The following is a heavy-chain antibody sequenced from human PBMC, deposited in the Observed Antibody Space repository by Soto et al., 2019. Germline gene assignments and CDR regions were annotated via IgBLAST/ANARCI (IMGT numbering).Heavy chain of an antibody. J-gene: IGHJ6*02. CDR3: ARGSSVYCTNGVCYTGGYYGMDV. V-gene: IGHV1-8*01. D-gene: IGHD2-8*01. CDR1: GCSFTSYD. Sequence: XSVKVSCKASGCSFTSYDINLVGQAPGQGLEWMGWMNPNSGNTGYAQKFQCRVTMTRNTSISTAYMELSSLRSEDMAVYYCARGSSVYCTNGVCYTGGYYGMDVWGQGTTVTVSS. CDR2: MNPNSGNT.